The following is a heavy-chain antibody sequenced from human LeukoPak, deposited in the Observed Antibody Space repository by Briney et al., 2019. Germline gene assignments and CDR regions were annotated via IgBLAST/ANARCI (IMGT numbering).Heavy chain of an antibody. V-gene: IGHV3-74*01. CDR1: AFTFSNYW. CDR3: VKDHLSGYSSRGIYMDV. D-gene: IGHD6-13*01. J-gene: IGHJ6*03. CDR2: VNTDGSST. Sequence: GRSLTLSRAASAFTFSNYWMYSARHAPGKGLVWVSGVNTDGSSTSYADPVKGRFTISRDNSQNTLYLQMNSLRAEDTGVYYCVKDHLSGYSSRGIYMDVWGKGTTVTVSS.